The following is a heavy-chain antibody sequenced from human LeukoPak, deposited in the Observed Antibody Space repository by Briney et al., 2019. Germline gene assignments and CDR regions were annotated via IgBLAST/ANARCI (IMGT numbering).Heavy chain of an antibody. CDR3: AREARDDILPGYYPYYFDY. CDR2: ISAYNGNT. V-gene: IGHV1-18*01. J-gene: IGHJ4*02. Sequence: GASVTVSCKASGYTFTSYGISWVRQAPGQGLEWMGWISAYNGNTNYAQKLQGRVTMTTDTSTSTAYMELRSLRSDDTAVYYCAREARDDILPGYYPYYFDYWGQGTLVTVSS. CDR1: GYTFTSYG. D-gene: IGHD3-9*01.